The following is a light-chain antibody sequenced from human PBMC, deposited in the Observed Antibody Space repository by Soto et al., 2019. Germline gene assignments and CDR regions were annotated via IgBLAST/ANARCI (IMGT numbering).Light chain of an antibody. CDR2: TNN. CDR1: TSNIESHS. CDR3: ATWDDSRKGV. J-gene: IGLJ1*01. V-gene: IGLV1-44*01. Sequence: QSVLTQPPSASGTPGQRIVISCSGSTSNIESHSVNWFQQVPGTAPKLLIITNNQRPSGVPARFSGSKSGASASLAISGLQSEDEATYYRATWDDSRKGVFGTGTKVTVL.